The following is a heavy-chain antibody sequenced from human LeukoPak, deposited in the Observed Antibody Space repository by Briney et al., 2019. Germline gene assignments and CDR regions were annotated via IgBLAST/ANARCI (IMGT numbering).Heavy chain of an antibody. CDR1: GYSFTNYW. CDR3: ARGIWFGGYYFDY. CDR2: IYPGDSDT. D-gene: IGHD3-10*01. Sequence: GESLKISCKGSGYSFTNYWIGWVRQMPGKGLEWMGIIYPGDSDTTYSPSFQGQVTISADKSISTAYLQWSSLKASDNAMYYCARGIWFGGYYFDYWGQGTLVTVSS. J-gene: IGHJ4*02. V-gene: IGHV5-51*01.